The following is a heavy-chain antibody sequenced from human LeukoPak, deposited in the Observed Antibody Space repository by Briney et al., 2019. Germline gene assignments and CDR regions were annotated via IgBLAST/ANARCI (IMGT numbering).Heavy chain of an antibody. J-gene: IGHJ3*02. CDR1: GFSFDSYA. Sequence: SLRCSCSSSGFSFDSYAMEWVRKGPGKGLEWGFAISWNSGDIHYAESVKSRITTSTDNAKNSLNPQMNSLRAEDTALYYCAKGAVAVGGTYFDIWGQGTMVTVSS. CDR3: AKGAVAVGGTYFDI. D-gene: IGHD6-19*01. V-gene: IGHV3-9*01. CDR2: ISWNSGDI.